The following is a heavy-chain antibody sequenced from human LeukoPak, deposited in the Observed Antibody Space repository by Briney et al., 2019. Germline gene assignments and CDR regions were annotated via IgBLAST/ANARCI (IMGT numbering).Heavy chain of an antibody. CDR1: GNTFTKYY. D-gene: IGHD3-16*01. V-gene: IGHV1-46*01. CDR3: AREQRAGLSGNLGGLFASSHTYYYMDV. Sequence: ASVKVSCKASGNTFTKYYIHWVRQAPGQGLAWMGMINPSDGATTYAQRFQGRVTMTRDMSTTTVYMDLRSLRSEDTAVYFCAREQRAGLSGNLGGLFASSHTYYYMDVWGRGTTVTVSS. J-gene: IGHJ6*03. CDR2: INPSDGAT.